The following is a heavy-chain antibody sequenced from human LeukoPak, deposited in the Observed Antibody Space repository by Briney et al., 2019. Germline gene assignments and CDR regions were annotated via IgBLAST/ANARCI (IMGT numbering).Heavy chain of an antibody. CDR2: IYYSGST. D-gene: IGHD3-10*01. V-gene: IGHV4-59*12. CDR1: GGSISSYY. CDR3: ARESITMVRGALRAFDI. J-gene: IGHJ3*02. Sequence: SETLSLTCTVSGGSISSYYWSWIRQPPGKGLEWIGYIYYSGSTYYNPSLKSRVTISVDTSKNQFSLKLSSVTAADTAVYYCARESITMVRGALRAFDIWGQGTMVTVSS.